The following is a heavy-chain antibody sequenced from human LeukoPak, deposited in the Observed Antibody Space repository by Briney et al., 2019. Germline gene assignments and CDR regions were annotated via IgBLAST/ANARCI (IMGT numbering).Heavy chain of an antibody. CDR3: SKLVITITYYMDV. CDR1: GLTVSRNY. D-gene: IGHD1-20*01. J-gene: IGHJ6*03. CDR2: IYSGGST. V-gene: IGHV3-53*01. Sequence: GGSLRLSCAASGLTVSRNYMSWVRQAPGKGLESVSVIYSGGSTYYAESVRGRFTISRDNSKNTVFLQMSSLRAEDTAVYYCSKLVITITYYMDVWGKGTTVTVSS.